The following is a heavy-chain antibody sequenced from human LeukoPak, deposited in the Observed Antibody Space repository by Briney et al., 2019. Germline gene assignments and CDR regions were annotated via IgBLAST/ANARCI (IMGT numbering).Heavy chain of an antibody. J-gene: IGHJ5*02. D-gene: IGHD4-23*01. CDR1: GYTFTGYY. CDR2: IKPNSGGT. V-gene: IGHV1-2*02. CDR3: ARERAGYGGLDP. Sequence: SVKVSCKASGYTFTGYYMHWVRQAPGQGLEWMGWIKPNSGGTNYAQKFQGRVTMTRDTSISTAYMELSRLRSDDTAVYYCARERAGYGGLDPWGQGILVTVSS.